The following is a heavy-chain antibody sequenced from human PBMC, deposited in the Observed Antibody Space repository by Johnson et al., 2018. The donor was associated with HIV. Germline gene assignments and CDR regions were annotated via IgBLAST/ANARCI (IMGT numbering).Heavy chain of an antibody. Sequence: VQLVESGGVAIQPGGSLRLSCAASGFSFDDYAMHWVRQAPGKGLEWVSLISWDGGDTYYADSVQGRFLISRDNSKESLYLKMNSLRVEDTALYFCAKDSDTYYYGSGDAFDIWGQGTMVTVSS. CDR1: GFSFDDYA. V-gene: IGHV3-43D*03. J-gene: IGHJ3*02. D-gene: IGHD3-10*01. CDR3: AKDSDTYYYGSGDAFDI. CDR2: ISWDGGDT.